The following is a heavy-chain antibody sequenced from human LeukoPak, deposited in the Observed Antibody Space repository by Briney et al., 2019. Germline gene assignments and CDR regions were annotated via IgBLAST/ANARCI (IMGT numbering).Heavy chain of an antibody. CDR3: ARDLGLSGYDLLDY. Sequence: PGGSLRLSCAASGFTFRSNWMHWVRQAPGKGLEWVANIKLDGTEKYYVDSVKGRFTISRDNAKNSLDLQMNSLRVEDTAVYYCARDLGLSGYDLLDYWGQGTMVTVSS. J-gene: IGHJ4*02. D-gene: IGHD5-12*01. CDR1: GFTFRSNW. CDR2: IKLDGTEK. V-gene: IGHV3-7*01.